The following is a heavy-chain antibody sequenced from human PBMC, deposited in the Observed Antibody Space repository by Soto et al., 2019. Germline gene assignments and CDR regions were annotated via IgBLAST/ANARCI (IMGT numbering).Heavy chain of an antibody. D-gene: IGHD6-19*01. CDR1: GFTFSSYA. V-gene: IGHV3-30-3*01. CDR3: AKAGYSSGWYRYFQH. J-gene: IGHJ1*01. Sequence: XVFLRLSFAASGFTFSSYAMHWVRQAPGKGLEWVAVISYDGSNKYYADSVKGRFTISRDNSKNTLYLQMSSLRAEDTAVYYCAKAGYSSGWYRYFQHWGQGTLVTVSS. CDR2: ISYDGSNK.